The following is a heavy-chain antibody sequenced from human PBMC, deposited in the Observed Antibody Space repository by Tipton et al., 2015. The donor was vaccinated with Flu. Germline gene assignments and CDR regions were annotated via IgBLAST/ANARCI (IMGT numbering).Heavy chain of an antibody. CDR1: GDSISHYY. D-gene: IGHD5/OR15-5a*01. CDR3: ARGGFSVFESGPFDS. V-gene: IGHV4-59*01. J-gene: IGHJ4*02. Sequence: TLSLTCTVSGDSISHYYWNWVRRPPGKVLEWIGHVYHNGTSDYNPSLKSHVTISVDTSKNQFSLRVTSVTAADTAIYYCARGGFSVFESGPFDSWGQGNLVTVS. CDR2: VYHNGTS.